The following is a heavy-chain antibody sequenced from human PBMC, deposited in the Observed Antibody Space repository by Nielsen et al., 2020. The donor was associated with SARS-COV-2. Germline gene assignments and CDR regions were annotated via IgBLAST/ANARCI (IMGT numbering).Heavy chain of an antibody. CDR1: GFTFSSYG. J-gene: IGHJ4*02. D-gene: IGHD5-18*01. Sequence: GESLKISCAASGFTFSSYGMHWVRQAPGKGLEWVAVISYDGSNKYYAGSVKGRFTISRDNSKNTLYLQMNSLRAEETAVYYCAKGGYSYGYYFDYWGKGTLVTVSS. CDR3: AKGGYSYGYYFDY. CDR2: ISYDGSNK. V-gene: IGHV3-30*18.